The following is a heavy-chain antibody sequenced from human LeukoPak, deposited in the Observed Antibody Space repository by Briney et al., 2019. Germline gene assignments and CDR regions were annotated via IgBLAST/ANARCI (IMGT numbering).Heavy chain of an antibody. Sequence: ASVKVSCKASGGTFSRYAISWVRQAPGQGLEWMGWINPNSGGTNYAQKFQGRVTMTRDTSISTAYMELSRLRSDDTAVYYCARGRPTTSIAAAGVNWFDPWGQGTLVTVSS. V-gene: IGHV1-2*02. D-gene: IGHD6-13*01. CDR2: INPNSGGT. CDR1: GGTFSRYA. J-gene: IGHJ5*02. CDR3: ARGRPTTSIAAAGVNWFDP.